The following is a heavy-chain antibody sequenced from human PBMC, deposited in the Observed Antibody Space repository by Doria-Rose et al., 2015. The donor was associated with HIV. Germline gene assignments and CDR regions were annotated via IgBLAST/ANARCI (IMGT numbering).Heavy chain of an antibody. Sequence: AQLVQSGGGLVRPGGSLRLSCATSGFTFSSHRINWVRQAPGTGLEWVFSISSTSAYINYADSVRGRFTISRDNARSSLYLQTDSLRAEDTAIYYCATGVTLDYWGQGTLVTVSS. D-gene: IGHD3-10*01. CDR1: GFTFSSHR. CDR2: ISSTSAYI. CDR3: ATGVTLDY. J-gene: IGHJ4*02. V-gene: IGHV3-21*01.